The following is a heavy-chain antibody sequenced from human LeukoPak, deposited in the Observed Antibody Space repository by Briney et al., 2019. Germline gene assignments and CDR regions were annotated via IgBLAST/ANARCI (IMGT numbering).Heavy chain of an antibody. Sequence: GESLKISCEGSGYTFTNYGIGWVRQMPGKGLEGMGSIYPGDSDTRDSPSFQGQVPISADKSITTAYLQWSSLKASDTAIYYCAKAVYTATHFDCWGQGTLVTVSS. CDR3: AKAVYTATHFDC. V-gene: IGHV5-51*01. D-gene: IGHD5-18*01. J-gene: IGHJ4*02. CDR2: IYPGDSDT. CDR1: GYTFTNYG.